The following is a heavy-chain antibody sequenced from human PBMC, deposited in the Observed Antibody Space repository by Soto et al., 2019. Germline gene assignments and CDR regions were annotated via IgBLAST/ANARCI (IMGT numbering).Heavy chain of an antibody. Sequence: QVQLVESGGGVVQPGRSLRLSCAASGFTFSTYGMHWVRQAPGKGLEWVAGISFDGNIQYYADSVKGRFTISRDNSKNTWYLQMDSLRAEDTAVYYCAKVSEGSMVTFGGVIAYWGQGTLVTVSS. CDR3: AKVSEGSMVTFGGVIAY. CDR2: ISFDGNIQ. CDR1: GFTFSTYG. D-gene: IGHD3-16*02. V-gene: IGHV3-30*18. J-gene: IGHJ4*02.